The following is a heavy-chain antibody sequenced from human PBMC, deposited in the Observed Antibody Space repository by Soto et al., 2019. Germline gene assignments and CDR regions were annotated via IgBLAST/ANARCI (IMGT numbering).Heavy chain of an antibody. CDR3: ARRRSGAHWFDP. J-gene: IGHJ5*02. D-gene: IGHD3-10*01. Sequence: SETLSLTCVVSGASVSSGRFYWGWVRQSPGKGLEWIASIFYTGSVHSNPALESRVTMSVDTSKNQCSLSLASVTASDTAVYFCARRRSGAHWFDPWGQGTVVTVSS. V-gene: IGHV4-39*01. CDR1: GASVSSGRFY. CDR2: IFYTGSV.